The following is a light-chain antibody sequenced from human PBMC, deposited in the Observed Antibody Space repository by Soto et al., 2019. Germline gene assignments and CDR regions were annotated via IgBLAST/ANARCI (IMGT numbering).Light chain of an antibody. CDR1: SSDVGGHNS. J-gene: IGLJ1*01. V-gene: IGLV2-14*01. CDR3: TSYTCSSTYV. Sequence: QSALTQPASVSGSPGQSITISCTGTSSDVGGHNSVSWYQQHPGKAPKLMIYNVSNRPSGVSNRFSGSKSGNTASLTISGLLAEDEADYYCTSYTCSSTYVFGAGTKVTVL. CDR2: NVS.